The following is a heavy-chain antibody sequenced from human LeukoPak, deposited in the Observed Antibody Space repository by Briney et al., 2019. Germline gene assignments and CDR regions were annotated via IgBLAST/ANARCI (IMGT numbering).Heavy chain of an antibody. CDR3: PSATSDFWSDYYGMDV. Sequence: SETLSLTCAVYGGPLSGYYWSWIRQPPGKGLEWIGEINHSGSTNYNPSLKSRATMAVDTSKNQVSLKLSSVTAADTAVYSCPSATSDFWSDYYGMDVWGQGTTVTVSS. CDR2: INHSGST. CDR1: GGPLSGYY. V-gene: IGHV4-34*01. J-gene: IGHJ6*02. D-gene: IGHD3-3*01.